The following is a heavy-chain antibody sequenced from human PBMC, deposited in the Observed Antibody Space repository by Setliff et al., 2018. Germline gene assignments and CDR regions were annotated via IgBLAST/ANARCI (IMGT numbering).Heavy chain of an antibody. V-gene: IGHV1-18*01. J-gene: IGHJ4*02. D-gene: IGHD6-19*01. CDR1: GYTFTNYG. Sequence: GASVKVSCKASGYTFTNYGVTWVRQAPGQGLEWMGWIGAYNGNTYNAHKFQGRVTMTSDTSTSTAYMELRSLRSDDTAVYYCARVTIAVAGYLDFWGQGTLVTVSS. CDR2: IGAYNGNT. CDR3: ARVTIAVAGYLDF.